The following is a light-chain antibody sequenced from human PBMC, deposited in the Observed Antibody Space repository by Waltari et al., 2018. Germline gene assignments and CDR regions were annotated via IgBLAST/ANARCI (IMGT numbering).Light chain of an antibody. CDR1: QSVSSSY. Sequence: EIMLTQSPGTLSLSPGERATLSCRASQSVSSSYLAWYQQKPGQAPRLLIYDASSRATGIPDRFSGSGSGTDFTLTINRLEPEDFAVYYCQQYHSSPPTFGGGTKVEIK. J-gene: IGKJ4*01. CDR3: QQYHSSPPT. CDR2: DAS. V-gene: IGKV3-20*01.